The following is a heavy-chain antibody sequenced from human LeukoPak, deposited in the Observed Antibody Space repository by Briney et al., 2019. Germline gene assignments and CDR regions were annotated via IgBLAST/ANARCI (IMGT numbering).Heavy chain of an antibody. CDR1: GGSISSYY. D-gene: IGHD2-15*01. CDR3: ARGRYCSGGSCYPDY. CDR2: IYYSGST. V-gene: IGHV4-59*06. Sequence: PSETLSLTCTVSGGSISSYYWSWIRQPPGKGLEWIGYIYYSGSTYYNPSLKSRVTISVDTSKNQFSLKLSSVTAADTAVYYCARGRYCSGGSCYPDYWGQGTLVTVSS. J-gene: IGHJ4*02.